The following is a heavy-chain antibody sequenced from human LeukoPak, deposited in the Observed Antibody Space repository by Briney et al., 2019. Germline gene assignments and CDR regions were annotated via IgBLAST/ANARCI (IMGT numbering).Heavy chain of an antibody. J-gene: IGHJ1*01. Sequence: SSETLSLTCAVSGGSISSSNWWSWVSQPPEKGLAWIGEIYHSGSTNYNPSLKSRVTISVDKSKNQFSLKLSSVTAADTAVYYCARVVEQVKYFQHWGQGTLVTVSS. CDR1: GGSISSSNW. CDR2: IYHSGST. D-gene: IGHD2-2*01. V-gene: IGHV4-4*02. CDR3: ARVVEQVKYFQH.